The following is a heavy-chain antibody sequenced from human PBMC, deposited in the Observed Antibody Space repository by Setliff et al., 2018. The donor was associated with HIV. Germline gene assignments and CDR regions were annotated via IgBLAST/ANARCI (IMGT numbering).Heavy chain of an antibody. D-gene: IGHD5-18*01. J-gene: IGHJ3*02. CDR1: GFTFDSHG. CDR2: INPAGITM. CDR3: ARESQWIQLAFDI. V-gene: IGHV3-48*01. Sequence: GGSLRLSCAGSGFTFDSHGMIWVRQAPGRGLEWLSYINPAGITMYYADSVRGRFTISRDNAQSSLYLQINSLRAEDTAFYYCARESQWIQLAFDIWGQGTMVTVSS.